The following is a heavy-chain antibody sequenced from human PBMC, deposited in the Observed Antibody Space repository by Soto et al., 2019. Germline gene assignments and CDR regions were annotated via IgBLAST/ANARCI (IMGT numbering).Heavy chain of an antibody. D-gene: IGHD6-19*01. V-gene: IGHV1-3*05. CDR2: INAGNGNA. CDR3: ASAVAVPADFAY. J-gene: IGHJ4*02. CDR1: GYTFTGYA. Sequence: QVQLVQSGAEEKKPGASVKVSCKASGYTFTGYAMHWVRQAPGQRLEWMGWINAGNGNAKYSQKFQGRVTITRDTSARTAYMELSSLRSEDPAVYYCASAVAVPADFAYWGQGTLVTVSS.